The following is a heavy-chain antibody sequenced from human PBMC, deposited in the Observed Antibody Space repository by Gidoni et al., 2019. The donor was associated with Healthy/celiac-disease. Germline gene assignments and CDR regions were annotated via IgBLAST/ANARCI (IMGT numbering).Heavy chain of an antibody. CDR1: GFPFSSYV. J-gene: IGHJ4*02. CDR2: SSGSGTRK. V-gene: IGHV3-23*01. D-gene: IGHD6-13*01. CDR3: AKDQSGAAAGYYFDY. Sequence: EVQLLESGGGLVQPGGSLTLSCAASGFPFSSYVMSWVRQAPARGLDGVSNSSGSGTRKYDEDSAKGRFTISRDNSKNTLYLQMNSLRAEDTAVYYCAKDQSGAAAGYYFDYWGQGTLVTVSS.